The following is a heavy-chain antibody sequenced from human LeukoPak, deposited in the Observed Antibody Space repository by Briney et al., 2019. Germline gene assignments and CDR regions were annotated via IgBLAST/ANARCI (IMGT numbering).Heavy chain of an antibody. V-gene: IGHV4-59*01. CDR1: GGSISNNY. J-gene: IGHJ4*02. CDR2: IYYRGNS. D-gene: IGHD3-10*01. CDR3: ARSGSGSYGPVDF. Sequence: SETLSLTCTVSGGSISNNYWSWIRQSPGKGLEWIGYIYYRGNSSYTPSLKSRVTISADTPQNQSSQKLTSVTAADTAVYYCARSGSGSYGPVDFWGRGTLVTVSS.